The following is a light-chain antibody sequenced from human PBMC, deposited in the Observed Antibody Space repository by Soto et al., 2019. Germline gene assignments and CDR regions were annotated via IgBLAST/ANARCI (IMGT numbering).Light chain of an antibody. Sequence: IQLTQSPSSLSASIGDRVTITCRASQDISSFLAWYQQKPGKAPKLLIYAASTLQSGVPSRFSGSGSGTDFTLTISSLQPEDFATYFCQQHNSYPLTFGQGTRLEIK. V-gene: IGKV1-9*01. CDR2: AAS. J-gene: IGKJ5*01. CDR1: QDISSF. CDR3: QQHNSYPLT.